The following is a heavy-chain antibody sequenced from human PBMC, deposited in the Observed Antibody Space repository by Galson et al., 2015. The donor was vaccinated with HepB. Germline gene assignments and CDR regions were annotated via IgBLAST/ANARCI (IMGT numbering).Heavy chain of an antibody. CDR2: IWSDGINK. CDR3: ARDISWGSAES. Sequence: SLRLSCAASGFTFSSYGLHWVRQAPGKGLEWVADIWSDGINKYYADSMKGRFTISRDNSKSTLYLQMNSLRAEDTSVYYCARDISWGSAESWGQGTLVTVSS. D-gene: IGHD3-3*02. J-gene: IGHJ5*02. CDR1: GFTFSSYG. V-gene: IGHV3-33*01.